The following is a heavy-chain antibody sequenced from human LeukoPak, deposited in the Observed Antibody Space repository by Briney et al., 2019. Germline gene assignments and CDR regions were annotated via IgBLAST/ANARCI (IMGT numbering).Heavy chain of an antibody. Sequence: GGSLRLSCAASGFTFSSYGMHWVRQAPGKGLEWVAVISYDGSNKYYADSVKGRFTISRDNSKNTLYLQMNSLRAEDTAVYYCAKEPRRVTIDYWGQGTLVTVSS. J-gene: IGHJ4*02. D-gene: IGHD3-3*01. CDR1: GFTFSSYG. CDR3: AKEPRRVTIDY. CDR2: ISYDGSNK. V-gene: IGHV3-30*18.